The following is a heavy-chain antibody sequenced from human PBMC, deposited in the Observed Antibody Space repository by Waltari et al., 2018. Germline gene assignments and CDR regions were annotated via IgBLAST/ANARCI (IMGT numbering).Heavy chain of an antibody. J-gene: IGHJ4*02. CDR1: GFTFGSFW. V-gene: IGHV3-7*01. CDR2: RHPDGSET. D-gene: IGHD6-19*01. Sequence: EVQLVESGGDLVQPGGSLRLSCAASGFTFGSFWMDWVRQPPGKGLEWVAGRHPDGSETYYGGSVKGRFTISRENAKNSLYLQMNSLTAEETAVYYCARNRGWVSFDYGGQGALVTIAS. CDR3: ARNRGWVSFDY.